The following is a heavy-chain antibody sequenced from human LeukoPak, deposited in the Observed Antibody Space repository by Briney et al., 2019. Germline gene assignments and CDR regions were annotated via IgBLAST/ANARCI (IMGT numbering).Heavy chain of an antibody. CDR2: ISYDGSNK. J-gene: IGHJ4*02. D-gene: IGHD6-13*01. CDR1: GFTFSSYA. V-gene: IGHV3-30-3*01. Sequence: PGGSLRLSCAASGFTFSSYAMHWVRQAPGKGLEWVAVISYDGSNKYYADSVKGRFTISRDNSKNTLYLQMNSLRAEDTAVYYCAKASPGAYSSSWDYYFDYWGQGTLVTVSS. CDR3: AKASPGAYSSSWDYYFDY.